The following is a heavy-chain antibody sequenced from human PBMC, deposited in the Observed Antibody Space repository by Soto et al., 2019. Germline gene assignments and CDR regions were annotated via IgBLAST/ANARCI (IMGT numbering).Heavy chain of an antibody. CDR3: ARDIAVAGPTGEQKDYYYYGMDV. CDR1: GGTFSSYA. D-gene: IGHD6-19*01. J-gene: IGHJ6*02. CDR2: IIPIFGTA. Sequence: EASVKVSCKASGGTFSSYAISWVRQAPGQGLEWMGGIIPIFGTANYAQKFQGRVTITADESTSTAYMELSSLRSEDTAVYYCARDIAVAGPTGEQKDYYYYGMDVWGQGTTVTVSS. V-gene: IGHV1-69*13.